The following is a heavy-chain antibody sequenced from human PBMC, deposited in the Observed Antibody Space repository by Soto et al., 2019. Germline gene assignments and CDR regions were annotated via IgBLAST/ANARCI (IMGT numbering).Heavy chain of an antibody. D-gene: IGHD1-26*01. Sequence: GGSLRLSCVASGFTFSDYGIHWVRQAPGKGLEWVAVISNDGSKKYYANSVKGRFTISRDNSKNTLSLQMNSLRAEDTAVYYCAKTARKWELRSWLDPWGQGTLVTVSS. CDR2: ISNDGSKK. CDR3: AKTARKWELRSWLDP. V-gene: IGHV3-30*18. CDR1: GFTFSDYG. J-gene: IGHJ5*02.